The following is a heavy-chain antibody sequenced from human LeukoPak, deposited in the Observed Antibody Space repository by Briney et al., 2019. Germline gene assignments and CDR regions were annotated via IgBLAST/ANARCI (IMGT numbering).Heavy chain of an antibody. CDR1: GGSISSGGYY. V-gene: IGHV4-31*03. Sequence: SETLSLTCTVSGGSISSGGYYWSWIRQHPGKGLEWIGYIYYSGSTYYNPSLKSRVTISVDTSKNQFSLKLSSVTAADTAVYYCAREARSGYYLVPFGYWGQGTLVTVSS. D-gene: IGHD3-22*01. J-gene: IGHJ4*02. CDR2: IYYSGST. CDR3: AREARSGYYLVPFGY.